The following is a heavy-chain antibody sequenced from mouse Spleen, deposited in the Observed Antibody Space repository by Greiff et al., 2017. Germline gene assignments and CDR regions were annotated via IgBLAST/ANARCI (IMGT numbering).Heavy chain of an antibody. V-gene: IGHV5-17*01. Sequence: EVQLVESGGDLVKPGGSLKLSCAASGFTFSDYGMHWVRQAPEKGLEWVAYISSGSSTIYYADTVKGRFTISRDNAKNTLFLQMTSLRSEDTAMYYCARAGYSAWFAYWGQGTLVTVSA. CDR3: ARAGYSAWFAY. CDR2: ISSGSSTI. CDR1: GFTFSDYG. D-gene: IGHD2-3*01. J-gene: IGHJ3*01.